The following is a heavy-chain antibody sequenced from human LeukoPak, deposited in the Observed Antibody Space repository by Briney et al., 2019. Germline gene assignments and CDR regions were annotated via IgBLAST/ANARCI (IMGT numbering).Heavy chain of an antibody. CDR3: AKEARYYYDSSGPEAFDI. J-gene: IGHJ3*02. D-gene: IGHD3-22*01. CDR1: GFTFSSYG. V-gene: IGHV3-30*02. Sequence: GGSLRLSCAASGFTFSSYGMHWVRQAPGKGLEWVAVIWYGGSNKYYADSVKGRFTISRDNSKNTLYLQMNSLRAEDTAVYYCAKEARYYYDSSGPEAFDIWGQGTMVTVSS. CDR2: IWYGGSNK.